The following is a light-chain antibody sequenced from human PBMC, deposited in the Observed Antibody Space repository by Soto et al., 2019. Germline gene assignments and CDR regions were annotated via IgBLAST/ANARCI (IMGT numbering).Light chain of an antibody. J-gene: IGKJ5*01. CDR1: QSFRGL. Sequence: VLTQSPVTLSLSPGERATLSCRASQSFRGLLAWYQQKPGQAPRLLIYDAYNRATGIPPRFSGSGSWTDFTLTISSLEPEDSAVYYCQQRHMWPITFGQGTRLEIK. CDR3: QQRHMWPIT. V-gene: IGKV3-11*01. CDR2: DAY.